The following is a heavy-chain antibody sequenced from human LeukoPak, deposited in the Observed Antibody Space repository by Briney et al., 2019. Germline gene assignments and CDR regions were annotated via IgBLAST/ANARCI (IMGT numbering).Heavy chain of an antibody. D-gene: IGHD3-9*01. CDR3: ARVGYDILTGYTPLDY. CDR2: IYYSGST. J-gene: IGHJ4*02. V-gene: IGHV4-39*07. CDR1: GGSISSRGYY. Sequence: SETLSLTCTVSGGSISSRGYYWGWIRQPPVKGLEWIGSIYYSGSTYYNPSLKSRVTISVDTSKNQFSLKLSSVTAADTAIYYCARVGYDILTGYTPLDYWGQGTLVTVSS.